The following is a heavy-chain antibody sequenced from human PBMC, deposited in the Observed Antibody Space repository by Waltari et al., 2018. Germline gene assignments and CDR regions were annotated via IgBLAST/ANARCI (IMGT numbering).Heavy chain of an antibody. CDR2: ISSSSSYI. J-gene: IGHJ4*02. CDR1: GFTLSSYS. D-gene: IGHD3-22*01. V-gene: IGHV3-21*01. CDR3: ARVRDDSSGYYFDY. Sequence: EVQLVESGGGLVKPGGSLRLSCAASGFTLSSYSMNWVRRAPGKGLEWVSSISSSSSYIYYADSVKGRFTISRDNAKNSLYLQMNSLRAEDTAVYYCARVRDDSSGYYFDYWGQGTLVTVSS.